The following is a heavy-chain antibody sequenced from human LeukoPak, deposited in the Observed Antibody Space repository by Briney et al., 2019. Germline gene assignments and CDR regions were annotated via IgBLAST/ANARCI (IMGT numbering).Heavy chain of an antibody. CDR1: GGSISSYY. CDR2: IYYSGST. J-gene: IGHJ4*02. Sequence: SETLSLTCTVSGGSISSYYWSWIRQPPGKGLEWIGYIYYSGSTNYNPSLRSRVTISVDTSKNQFSLKLSSVTAADTAVYYCARQTGSGLFILPGGQGTLVTVSS. V-gene: IGHV4-59*01. D-gene: IGHD3/OR15-3a*01. CDR3: ARQTGSGLFILP.